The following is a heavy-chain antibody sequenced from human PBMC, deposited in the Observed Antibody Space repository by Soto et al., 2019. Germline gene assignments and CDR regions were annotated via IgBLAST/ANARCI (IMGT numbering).Heavy chain of an antibody. V-gene: IGHV1-3*01. CDR3: ARGVGSGSYYNQYNWFDP. CDR2: INAGNSKT. Sequence: GASVKVSCKTSGYTFSGHVIHWLRQAPGQRPEWLGWINAGNSKTYYSEKFQGRVTMTTDTSTSTAYMELRSLRSDDTAVYYCARGVGSGSYYNQYNWFDPWGQGTLVTVSS. D-gene: IGHD3-10*01. CDR1: GYTFSGHV. J-gene: IGHJ5*02.